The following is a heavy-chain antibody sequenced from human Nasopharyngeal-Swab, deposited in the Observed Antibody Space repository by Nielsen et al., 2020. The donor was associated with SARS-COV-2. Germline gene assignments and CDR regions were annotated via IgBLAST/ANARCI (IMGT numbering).Heavy chain of an antibody. J-gene: IGHJ6*03. V-gene: IGHV4-34*01. D-gene: IGHD2-2*01. CDR1: GGSFSGHQ. CDR2: VSHGGGT. CDR3: ARGGAGVVPTPALGLGPYHSYYYMDV. Sequence: SETLSLTCAVYGGSFSGHQWSWVRQPPGKGLEWIGEVSHGGGTNYNPSLKSRVTISVATSKNQFSLKLSSVTAADTAVYYCARGGAGVVPTPALGLGPYHSYYYMDVWGKGTTVTVSS.